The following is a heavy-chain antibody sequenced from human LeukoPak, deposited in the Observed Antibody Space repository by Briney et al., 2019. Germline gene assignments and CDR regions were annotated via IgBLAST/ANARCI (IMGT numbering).Heavy chain of an antibody. D-gene: IGHD6-13*01. Sequence: GGSLRLSCAASGFTFSSYGMHWVRQAPGKGLEWVSFIRFDGTNKYSADSVKGRFTISRDNSKDTLYLQMNSLRAEDTAVYYCAKGTTRAGRWIEDFDYWGQGTLVTVSS. CDR3: AKGTTRAGRWIEDFDY. CDR2: IRFDGTNK. V-gene: IGHV3-30*02. CDR1: GFTFSSYG. J-gene: IGHJ4*02.